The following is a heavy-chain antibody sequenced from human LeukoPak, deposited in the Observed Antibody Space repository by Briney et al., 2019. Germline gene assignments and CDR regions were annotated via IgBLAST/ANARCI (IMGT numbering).Heavy chain of an antibody. CDR1: GFTFSSYS. CDR3: AREGRSSWFRN. D-gene: IGHD6-13*01. J-gene: IGHJ4*02. CDR2: TSSSSSYI. Sequence: GGSLRLSCAASGFTFSSYSMNWVRQAPGKGLEWVSSTSSSSSYIYYADSVKGRFTISRDNAKNSLYLQMNSLRAEDTAVYYCAREGRSSWFRNWGQGTLVTVSS. V-gene: IGHV3-21*01.